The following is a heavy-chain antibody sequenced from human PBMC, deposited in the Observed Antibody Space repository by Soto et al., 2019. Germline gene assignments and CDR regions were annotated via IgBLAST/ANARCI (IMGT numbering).Heavy chain of an antibody. CDR1: GFTFISHA. Sequence: GGSLRLSCSASGFTFISHAMHWVRQAPGQGLEYLSAISRKGDNSYYADSVKGRFTISRDNSKNTLYLQMTSLRTEDTGVYYCVKVIYDSGWYGFYFDYWGQGTLVTVSS. CDR3: VKVIYDSGWYGFYFDY. V-gene: IGHV3-64D*06. J-gene: IGHJ4*02. CDR2: ISRKGDNS. D-gene: IGHD6-19*01.